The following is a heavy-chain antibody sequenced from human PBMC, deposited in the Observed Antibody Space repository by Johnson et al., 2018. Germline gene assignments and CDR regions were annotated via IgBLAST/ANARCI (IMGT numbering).Heavy chain of an antibody. CDR2: IIPILGIA. D-gene: IGHD5-24*01. V-gene: IGHV1-69*09. CDR1: GGTFSSYT. J-gene: IGHJ3*02. CDR3: AGVGSEMATIHEGFDI. Sequence: QVQLQESGAEVKKPGSSVKVSCKASGGTFSSYTISWVRQAPGQGLEWMGRIIPILGIANYAQKFQGRVTITADKSTSTAYMGLSSLRSEDTAVYYWAGVGSEMATIHEGFDIWGQGTMVTVSS.